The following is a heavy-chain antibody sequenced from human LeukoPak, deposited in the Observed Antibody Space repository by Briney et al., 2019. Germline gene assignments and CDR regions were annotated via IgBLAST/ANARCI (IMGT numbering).Heavy chain of an antibody. CDR3: ARGQWPLYYFDY. J-gene: IGHJ4*02. Sequence: SETLSLTCTVSGGSISSYYWSWIRQPPGKGLEWIGYIYYSGSTNYNPSLKSRVTLSVDTSKNRFSLKLSSVTAADTAVYYCARGQWPLYYFDYWGQGTLVTVSS. V-gene: IGHV4-59*01. D-gene: IGHD6-19*01. CDR2: IYYSGST. CDR1: GGSISSYY.